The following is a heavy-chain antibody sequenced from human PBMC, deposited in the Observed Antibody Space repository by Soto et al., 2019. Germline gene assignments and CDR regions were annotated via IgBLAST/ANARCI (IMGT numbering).Heavy chain of an antibody. CDR2: IKQDGSEK. CDR1: GFTFSSYW. CDR3: AREDRYSSGWYSTYYYYYYYMDV. J-gene: IGHJ6*03. D-gene: IGHD6-19*01. V-gene: IGHV3-7*01. Sequence: GSLRLSCAASGFTFSSYWMSWVRQAPGKGLEWVANIKQDGSEKYYVDSVKGRFTISRDNAKNSLYLQMNSLRAEDTAVYYCAREDRYSSGWYSTYYYYYYYMDVWGKGTTVTV.